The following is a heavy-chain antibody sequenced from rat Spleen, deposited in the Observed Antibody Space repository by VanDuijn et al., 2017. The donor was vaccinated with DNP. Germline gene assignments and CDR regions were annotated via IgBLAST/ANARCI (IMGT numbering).Heavy chain of an antibody. J-gene: IGHJ2*01. V-gene: IGHV3-1*01. CDR2: ISFSGTT. CDR1: GYSITSNY. Sequence: EVQLRESGPGLVKPSQSLSLTCSVTGYSITSNYWGWVRKFPGNKMEYIGHISFSGTTNYNPSLKSRISITRDTSKNQFFLHLHSVTTEDTATYYCARWVWYFDYWGQGVMVTVSS. CDR3: ARWVWYFDY.